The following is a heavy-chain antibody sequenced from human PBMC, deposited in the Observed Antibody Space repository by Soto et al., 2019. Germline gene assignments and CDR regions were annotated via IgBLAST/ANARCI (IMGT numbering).Heavy chain of an antibody. Sequence: TSETLSLTCSVSGGSIRSSSSYWGWIRQPPGKGLEWVGSIYYLGNTYYNPSLGSRVTISVDTSKNQFSLKLSSVTAAATAVFYCAGLYPYESSGYLLADRGQGTPDIVSS. CDR3: AGLYPYESSGYLLAD. D-gene: IGHD3-22*01. V-gene: IGHV4-39*01. CDR1: GGSIRSSSSY. J-gene: IGHJ4*02. CDR2: IYYLGNT.